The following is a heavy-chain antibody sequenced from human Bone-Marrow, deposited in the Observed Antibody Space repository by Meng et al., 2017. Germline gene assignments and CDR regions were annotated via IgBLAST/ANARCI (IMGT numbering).Heavy chain of an antibody. CDR2: IYYSGST. J-gene: IGHJ6*02. CDR1: GGSISSSSYY. D-gene: IGHD2-2*01. V-gene: IGHV4-39*07. Sequence: GSLRLSCTVSGGSISSSSYYWGWIRQPPGKGLEWIGSIYYSGSTYYNPSLKSRVTISVDTSKDQFSLKLSSVTAADTAVYYCARDLVLAAVGYYYYGVDVWGQGTTVTVSS. CDR3: ARDLVLAAVGYYYYGVDV.